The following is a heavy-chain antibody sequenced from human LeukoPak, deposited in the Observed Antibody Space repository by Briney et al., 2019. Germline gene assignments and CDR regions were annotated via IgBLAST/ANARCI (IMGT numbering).Heavy chain of an antibody. Sequence: ASVKVSCKASGYTFTGYYMHWVRQAPGQGLEWMGWINPNSGDTNYAQELQDRVTMTRDKSTSTAYMELRSLRADDTAVYYCARAPSIAAALDYWGQGALVTVSS. CDR2: INPNSGDT. J-gene: IGHJ4*02. D-gene: IGHD6-13*01. V-gene: IGHV1-2*02. CDR1: GYTFTGYY. CDR3: ARAPSIAAALDY.